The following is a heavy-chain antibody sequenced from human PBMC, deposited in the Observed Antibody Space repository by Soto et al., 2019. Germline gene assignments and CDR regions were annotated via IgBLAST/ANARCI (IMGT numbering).Heavy chain of an antibody. CDR1: GGSISSGGYS. CDR2: IYHSGST. D-gene: IGHD6-19*01. J-gene: IGHJ4*02. Sequence: QLQLQESGSGLVKPSQTLSLTCAVSGGSISSGGYSWSWIRQPPGKGLEWIGYIYHSGSTYYNPSLKSRVTISVDRSKNQFALKLSSVTSADTAVYYCARAGGLGAVAVDYWGQGTLVTVSS. CDR3: ARAGGLGAVAVDY. V-gene: IGHV4-30-2*01.